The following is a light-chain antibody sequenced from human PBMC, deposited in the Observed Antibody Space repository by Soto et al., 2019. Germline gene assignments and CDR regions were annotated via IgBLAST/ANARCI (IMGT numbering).Light chain of an antibody. CDR2: DAS. Sequence: ELVLTQSPAILSMSPGERANLSCRASQSVSSYFAWYQQKPGQAPRLLIYDASNRATGVPARFSGSGSGTDFTLTISSQEPEDFAVYYCQQRRYWPVTFGQGTKV. J-gene: IGKJ1*01. V-gene: IGKV3-11*01. CDR3: QQRRYWPVT. CDR1: QSVSSY.